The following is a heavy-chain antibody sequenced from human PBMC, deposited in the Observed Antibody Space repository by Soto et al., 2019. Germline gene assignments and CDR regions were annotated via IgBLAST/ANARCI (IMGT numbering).Heavy chain of an antibody. Sequence: EVQLVESGGGLVKPGGSLRLSCADSGFTFSSYSMNWVRQAPGKGLEWVSSISSSSSYIYYADSVKGQFTISRDNAKYSLYLQMSSLRAEDTAVYYCARDLACSSTSCYVLWFDYWGQGTLVTVSS. CDR3: ARDLACSSTSCYVLWFDY. CDR1: GFTFSSYS. V-gene: IGHV3-21*01. D-gene: IGHD2-2*01. CDR2: ISSSSSYI. J-gene: IGHJ4*02.